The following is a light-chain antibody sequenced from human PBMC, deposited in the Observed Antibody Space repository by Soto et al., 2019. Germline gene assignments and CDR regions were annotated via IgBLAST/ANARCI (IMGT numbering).Light chain of an antibody. V-gene: IGKV3-20*01. Sequence: EIVLTQSPGTLSLSAGERATLSCRASQSVTNNYLAWYQQKPGQAPRLLIYGASSRATGIPDRFSGSGSGTDFTLTITRLEPEDFAVYYCQQYVNSPPLTFGGGTKVEIK. J-gene: IGKJ4*01. CDR1: QSVTNNY. CDR2: GAS. CDR3: QQYVNSPPLT.